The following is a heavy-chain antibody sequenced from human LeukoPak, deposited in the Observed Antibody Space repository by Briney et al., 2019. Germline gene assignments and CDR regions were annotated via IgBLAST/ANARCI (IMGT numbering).Heavy chain of an antibody. CDR2: MNSDGSST. CDR1: GFTFSSYW. CDR3: ASSTYYYDSSGYYPLAFDI. V-gene: IGHV3-74*01. D-gene: IGHD3-22*01. J-gene: IGHJ3*02. Sequence: GRSLRLSCAASGFTFSSYWMHWVRQAPGKGLVWVSRMNSDGSSTSYADSVKGRFTISRDNAKNTLYLQMNSLRAEDTAVYYCASSTYYYDSSGYYPLAFDIWGQGTMVTVSS.